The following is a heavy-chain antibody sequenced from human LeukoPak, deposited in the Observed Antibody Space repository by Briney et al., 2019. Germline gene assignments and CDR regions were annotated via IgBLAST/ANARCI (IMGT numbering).Heavy chain of an antibody. V-gene: IGHV4-34*01. J-gene: IGHJ4*02. Sequence: SETLSLTCAVYGGSSSGYYWSWIRQPPGKGLEWIGSIYYSGSTYYNPSLKSRVTISVDTSKNQFSLKLSSVTAADTAVYYCARNIVVPAAMFDYWGQGTLVTVSS. CDR1: GGSSSGYY. CDR2: IYYSGST. D-gene: IGHD2-2*01. CDR3: ARNIVVPAAMFDY.